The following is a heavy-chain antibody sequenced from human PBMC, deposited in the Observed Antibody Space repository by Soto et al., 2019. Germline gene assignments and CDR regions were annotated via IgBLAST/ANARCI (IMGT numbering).Heavy chain of an antibody. J-gene: IGHJ6*02. CDR2: IYHSGST. Sequence: KTSETLSLTCAVSGYSISSGYYWGWIRQPPGKGLEWIGSIYHSGSTYYNPSLKSRVTISVDTSKNQFSLKLSSVTAADTAVYYCARDPPPFMVRGVMDYGMDVWGQGTTVTVSS. CDR3: ARDPPPFMVRGVMDYGMDV. CDR1: GYSISSGYY. D-gene: IGHD3-10*01. V-gene: IGHV4-38-2*02.